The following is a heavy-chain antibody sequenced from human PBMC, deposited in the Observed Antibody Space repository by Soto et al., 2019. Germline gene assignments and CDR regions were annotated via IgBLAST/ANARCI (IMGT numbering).Heavy chain of an antibody. CDR2: MNPNTGNS. V-gene: IGHV1-8*01. D-gene: IGHD1-1*01. Sequence: KVSCKASGYTFTSYDIYWVRQATGQGLEWMGWMNPNTGNSAYAQKFQGRVTVTRDTSINTVHMELNSLRSEDTAVYYCARRAETNGWNGFGADKYYFDFWGQGTLVTVSS. J-gene: IGHJ4*02. CDR3: ARRAETNGWNGFGADKYYFDF. CDR1: GYTFTSYD.